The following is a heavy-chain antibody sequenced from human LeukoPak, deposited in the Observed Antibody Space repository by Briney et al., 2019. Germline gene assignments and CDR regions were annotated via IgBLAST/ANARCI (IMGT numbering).Heavy chain of an antibody. CDR3: ASYGSGQGFDY. CDR1: GYRFTSYW. V-gene: IGHV5-51*01. D-gene: IGHD3-10*01. J-gene: IGHJ4*02. Sequence: GESLKISCKASGYRFTSYWIGGVRQLPGKGLEWGGIIYPGDSDTRYSPSFQGQVTISADKSIRTAYLQWSSLKASDTAMYYCASYGSGQGFDYWGQGTLVTVSS. CDR2: IYPGDSDT.